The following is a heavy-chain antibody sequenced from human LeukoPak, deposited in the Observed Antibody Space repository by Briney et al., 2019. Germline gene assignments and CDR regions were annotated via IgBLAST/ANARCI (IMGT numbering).Heavy chain of an antibody. CDR3: ARAGYSNYDLDY. CDR1: GGSFSGYY. J-gene: IGHJ4*02. Sequence: PSETLSLTCAVYGGSFSGYYWSWIRQPPGKGLEWIGEINHSGSTNYNPSLKSRVTISVDTSKSQFSLKLSSVTAADTAVYYCARAGYSNYDLDYWGQGTLVTVSS. CDR2: INHSGST. V-gene: IGHV4-34*01. D-gene: IGHD4-11*01.